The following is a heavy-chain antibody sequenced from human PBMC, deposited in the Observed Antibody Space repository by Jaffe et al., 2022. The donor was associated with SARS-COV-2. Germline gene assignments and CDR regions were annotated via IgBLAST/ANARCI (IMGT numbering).Heavy chain of an antibody. CDR3: ASQLGYFDY. Sequence: QVQLQESGPGLVKPSQTLSLTCTVSGGSISSGSYYWSWIRQPAGKGLEWIGRIYTSGSTSYNPSLKSRVTISIDTSKNQFSLKLTSVTAADTAVYYCASQLGYFDYWGQGALVTVSS. CDR1: GGSISSGSYY. CDR2: IYTSGST. V-gene: IGHV4-61*02. J-gene: IGHJ4*02. D-gene: IGHD6-13*01.